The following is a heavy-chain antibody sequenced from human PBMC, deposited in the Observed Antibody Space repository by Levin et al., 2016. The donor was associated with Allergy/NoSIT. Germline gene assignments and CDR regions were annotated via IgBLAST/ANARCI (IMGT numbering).Heavy chain of an antibody. Sequence: ASVKVSCKASGYTFTSYDINWVRQATGQGLEWMGWMNPNSGNTGYAQKFQGRVTMTRNTSISTAYMELSSLRSEDTAVYYCARGRTRARWFDPWGQGTLVTVSS. V-gene: IGHV1-8*01. CDR3: ARGRTRARWFDP. D-gene: IGHD2-8*01. CDR1: GYTFTSYD. J-gene: IGHJ5*02. CDR2: MNPNSGNT.